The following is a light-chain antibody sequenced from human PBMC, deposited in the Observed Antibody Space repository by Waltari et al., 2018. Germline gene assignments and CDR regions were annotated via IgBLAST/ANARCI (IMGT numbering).Light chain of an antibody. V-gene: IGKV1-16*02. Sequence: DIQLTQSPSSLSAYVGDRVTINCRASQDISKSLAWFEQKPGKAPKSLISDASTLQSGVPSKFTGRGSGTEFTFTRSSLQPEDYGTYYCQQLKSYPLTFGGGTNVEIQ. CDR1: QDISKS. CDR3: QQLKSYPLT. CDR2: DAS. J-gene: IGKJ4*01.